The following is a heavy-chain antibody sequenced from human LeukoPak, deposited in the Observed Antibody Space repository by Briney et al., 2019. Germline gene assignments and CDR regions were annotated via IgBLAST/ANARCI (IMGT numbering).Heavy chain of an antibody. D-gene: IGHD6-13*01. CDR2: IYYSGST. CDR3: ARLSSSWYYFDY. V-gene: IGHV4-59*08. Sequence: SETLSLTCTVSGGSISSYYWCWIRRPPGKGLEWIGYIYYSGSTNYNPSLKSRVTISVDTSKNQFSLKLSSVTAADTAVYYCARLSSSWYYFDYWGQGTLVTVSS. J-gene: IGHJ4*02. CDR1: GGSISSYY.